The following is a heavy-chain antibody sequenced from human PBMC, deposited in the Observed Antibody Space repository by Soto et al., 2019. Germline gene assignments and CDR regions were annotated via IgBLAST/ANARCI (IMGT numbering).Heavy chain of an antibody. CDR1: GFSLSTSGVG. J-gene: IGHJ5*02. Sequence: QITLKESGPTLVNPTQTLTLTCTFSGFSLSTSGVGVGWIRQPPGKALEWLALIYWDDDKRYSPSLKSRLTITKDTSKNQVVLTMTNRDPVDTATYYCAHRGYCSCCSCYPSWFDPWGQGTLVTVSS. CDR3: AHRGYCSCCSCYPSWFDP. V-gene: IGHV2-5*02. D-gene: IGHD2-15*01. CDR2: IYWDDDK.